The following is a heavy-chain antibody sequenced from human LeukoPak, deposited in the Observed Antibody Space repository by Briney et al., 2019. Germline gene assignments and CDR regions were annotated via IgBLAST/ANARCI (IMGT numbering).Heavy chain of an antibody. CDR3: ARGLRQLVRSWHY. Sequence: SETLSLTCTVSGGSISSGIYYWSWIRQPAGNGLEWIGEINHRVSTNYNPSLKSRVTISVDTSKNQFSMKLSSVTAADTAVYYCARGLRQLVRSWHYWGQGTLVTVSS. CDR1: GGSISSGIYY. CDR2: INHRVST. J-gene: IGHJ4*02. V-gene: IGHV4-61*10. D-gene: IGHD6-6*01.